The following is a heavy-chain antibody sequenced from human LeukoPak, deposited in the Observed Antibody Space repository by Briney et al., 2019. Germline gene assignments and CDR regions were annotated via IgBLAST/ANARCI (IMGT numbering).Heavy chain of an antibody. Sequence: PGGSLRLSCAASGFIFGSYSMTWVRQAPGKGLEWVSTINIGVGTTYYTDSVKGRFTISRDNSKNTLYLQMNSLRAEDTVVYYCARATMVRGVISLFDYWGQGTLVTVSS. D-gene: IGHD3-10*01. CDR1: GFIFGSYS. CDR2: INIGVGTT. CDR3: ARATMVRGVISLFDY. V-gene: IGHV3-23*01. J-gene: IGHJ4*02.